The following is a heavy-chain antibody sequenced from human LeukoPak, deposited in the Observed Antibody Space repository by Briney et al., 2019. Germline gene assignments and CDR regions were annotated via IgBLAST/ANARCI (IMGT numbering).Heavy chain of an antibody. CDR1: GYSFTSYW. CDR3: ARRLRYSSGWSDYYYYCMDV. J-gene: IGHJ6*02. Sequence: GESLKISCKGSGYSFTSYWIGWVRQMPGKGLEWMGIIYPGDSDTRYSPSFQGQVTISADKSISTAYLQWSSLKASDTAMYYCARRLRYSSGWSDYYYYCMDVWGQGTTVTVSS. D-gene: IGHD6-19*01. CDR2: IYPGDSDT. V-gene: IGHV5-51*01.